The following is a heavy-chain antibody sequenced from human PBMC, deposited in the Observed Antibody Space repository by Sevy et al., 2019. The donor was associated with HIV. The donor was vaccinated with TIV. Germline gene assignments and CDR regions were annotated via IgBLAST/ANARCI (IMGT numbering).Heavy chain of an antibody. CDR3: ASDLPPSATTVAHFDY. V-gene: IGHV3-48*03. D-gene: IGHD4-17*01. Sequence: RGSLRLSCAASGFTFSSYEMNWVRQAPGKGLERVSYISNSGTTISYSDSVRGRFSISRDNARNSLYLQMNSLRAEDTAVCYCASDLPPSATTVAHFDYWGQGTLVTVSS. CDR2: ISNSGTTI. J-gene: IGHJ4*02. CDR1: GFTFSSYE.